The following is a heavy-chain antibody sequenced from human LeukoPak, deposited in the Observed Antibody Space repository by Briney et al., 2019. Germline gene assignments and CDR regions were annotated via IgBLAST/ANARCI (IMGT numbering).Heavy chain of an antibody. D-gene: IGHD3-3*01. V-gene: IGHV3-23*01. CDR1: GFTFSTYV. J-gene: IGHJ4*02. CDR3: ASGPPFLKYFEY. CDR2: ISVGAEYI. Sequence: GGSLRLSCAASGFTFSTYVMLWFRQAPGKGLEWVSTISVGAEYIFYADSVKGRFTISRDDSNNALYLQMHSLRAEDTALYYGASGPPFLKYFEYWGQGTLVTVSS.